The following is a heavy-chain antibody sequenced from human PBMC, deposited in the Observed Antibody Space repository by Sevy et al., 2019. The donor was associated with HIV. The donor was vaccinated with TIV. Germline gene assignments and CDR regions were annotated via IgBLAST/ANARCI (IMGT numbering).Heavy chain of an antibody. CDR3: ARQILEYYYYGMDV. Sequence: ASVKVSCKASGYTFTGYYMHSVRQAPGQGLEWMGRINPNSGGTNYAQKFQGRVTMTRDTSISTSYMKLSRLRSDDTAGYYCARQILEYYYYGMDVWGQRTTVTVSS. CDR2: INPNSGGT. J-gene: IGHJ6*02. CDR1: GYTFTGYY. V-gene: IGHV1-2*06. D-gene: IGHD3-3*01.